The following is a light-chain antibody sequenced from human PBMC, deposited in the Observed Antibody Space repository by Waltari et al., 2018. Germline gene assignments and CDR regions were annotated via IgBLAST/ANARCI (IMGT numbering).Light chain of an antibody. Sequence: DIVMTQSPDSLAVSLGERATINCKSSQSVLYSSNNKNHLAWYQQKPGQPPKLLVYWASTRESGVPDRFSSRGSGTDFSLSISSLQAVDVAVYYCQQYCSLPWTFGQGTKVEIK. CDR2: WAS. CDR3: QQYCSLPWT. J-gene: IGKJ1*01. CDR1: QSVLYSSNNKNH. V-gene: IGKV4-1*01.